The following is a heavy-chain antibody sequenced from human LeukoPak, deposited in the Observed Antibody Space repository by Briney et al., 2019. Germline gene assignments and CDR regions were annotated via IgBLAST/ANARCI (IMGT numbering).Heavy chain of an antibody. Sequence: GGSLRLSCAASGFTFSSYSMNWVRRAPGKGLEWVSYISSSSSTIYYADSVKGRFTISRDNAKNSLYLQMNSLRAEDMALYYRAKGSGSYYMRNYFDYWGQGTLVTVSS. CDR1: GFTFSSYS. D-gene: IGHD3-10*01. V-gene: IGHV3-48*04. J-gene: IGHJ4*02. CDR3: AKGSGSYYMRNYFDY. CDR2: ISSSSSTI.